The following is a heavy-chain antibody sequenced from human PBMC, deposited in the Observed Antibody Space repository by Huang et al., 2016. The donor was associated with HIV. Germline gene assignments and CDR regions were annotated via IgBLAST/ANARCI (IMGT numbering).Heavy chain of an antibody. CDR2: ITYDAKTK. V-gene: IGHV3-30*18. CDR3: AKGGSAAAVLDF. J-gene: IGHJ4*02. D-gene: IGHD6-13*01. Sequence: QVQLVESGGGVVQPGRSLRISCAASGFTFSSYGMHWVSQAPGKGLDLMAGITYDAKTKYYAGSVNGRFSISRDNSKTTVYLQLNSLRLEDTAVYYCAKGGSAAAVLDFWGQGTLVTVSS. CDR1: GFTFSSYG.